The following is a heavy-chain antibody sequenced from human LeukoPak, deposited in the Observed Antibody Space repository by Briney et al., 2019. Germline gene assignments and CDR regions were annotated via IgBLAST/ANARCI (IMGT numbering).Heavy chain of an antibody. CDR1: GFTFSSYA. CDR3: ARDWSGYCTNGVCYNSGYFDY. V-gene: IGHV3-30-3*01. D-gene: IGHD2-8*01. CDR2: ISYDGSNK. Sequence: PGGSLRLSCAASGFTFSSYAMHWVRQAPGKGLEWVAVISYDGSNKYYADPVKGRFTISRDNSKNTLYLQMNSLRAEDTAVYYCARDWSGYCTNGVCYNSGYFDYWGQGTLVTVSS. J-gene: IGHJ4*02.